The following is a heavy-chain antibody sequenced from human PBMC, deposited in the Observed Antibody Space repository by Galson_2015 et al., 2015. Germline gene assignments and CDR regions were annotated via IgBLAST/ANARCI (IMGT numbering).Heavy chain of an antibody. V-gene: IGHV3-23*01. Sequence: SLRLSCAASGFTFSSYAMSWVRQAPGKGLEWVSAISGSGGTTYYADSVKGRFTISRDDSKNTLYLQMNSLRVEDTAVYYCAKGAEAVAGYYFDYWGQGTLVTVSS. CDR2: ISGSGGTT. CDR1: GFTFSSYA. J-gene: IGHJ4*02. D-gene: IGHD6-19*01. CDR3: AKGAEAVAGYYFDY.